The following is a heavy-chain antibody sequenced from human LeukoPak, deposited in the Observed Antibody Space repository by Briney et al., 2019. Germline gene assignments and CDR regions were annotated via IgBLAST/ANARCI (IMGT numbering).Heavy chain of an antibody. D-gene: IGHD6-19*01. V-gene: IGHV4-4*07. Sequence: SETLSLTCTVSGASISSYYWSWIRQPAGKGLEWIGRVYISGSTNYNPSLKSRVTMSVDTSKNQFSLELSSVTAADTAVYYCARVDSGGWYHFDYWGQGTLVTVSS. CDR3: ARVDSGGWYHFDY. CDR1: GASISSYY. J-gene: IGHJ4*02. CDR2: VYISGST.